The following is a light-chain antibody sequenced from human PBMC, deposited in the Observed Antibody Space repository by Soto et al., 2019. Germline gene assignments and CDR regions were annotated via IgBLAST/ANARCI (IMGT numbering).Light chain of an antibody. Sequence: DIQLTQSPSFLSASVGDRVPITCRASQGISSYLAWYQQKPGKAPKLLIYAASTLQSGVPSRFSGSGSGTEFTLTISSLQPEDFATYCCQQLNSYPLTFGGGTKVEIK. CDR1: QGISSY. CDR2: AAS. CDR3: QQLNSYPLT. J-gene: IGKJ4*01. V-gene: IGKV1-9*01.